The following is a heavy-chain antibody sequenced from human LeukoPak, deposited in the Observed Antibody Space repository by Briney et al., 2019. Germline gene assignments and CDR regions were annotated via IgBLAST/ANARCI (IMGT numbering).Heavy chain of an antibody. CDR2: ISGSGGST. CDR3: AKVAWEQLWYNPRTGPYYFDY. Sequence: PGGSLRLSCAASGFTFSSYAMSWVRQAPGKGLEWVSAISGSGGSTYYADSVKGRFTISRDNSKNTLYLQMNSLRAEDTAVYYCAKVAWEQLWYNPRTGPYYFDYWGQGTLVTVSS. D-gene: IGHD5-18*01. J-gene: IGHJ4*02. V-gene: IGHV3-23*01. CDR1: GFTFSSYA.